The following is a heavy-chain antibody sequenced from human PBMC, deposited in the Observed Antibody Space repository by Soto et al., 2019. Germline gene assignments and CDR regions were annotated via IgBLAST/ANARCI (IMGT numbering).Heavy chain of an antibody. CDR1: GGSVSSGAYY. CDR3: ARGRGSYPSNMDV. J-gene: IGHJ6*02. CDR2: IYTSGTT. V-gene: IGHV4-61*08. Sequence: PSETLSLTCTVSGGSVSSGAYYWSWIRQPPGKGLEWIGPIYTSGTTYYNSSLKSRVTISVDTSKNQFSLKLTSVTAADTALYYCARGRGSYPSNMDVWGQGTTVTVSS. D-gene: IGHD1-26*01.